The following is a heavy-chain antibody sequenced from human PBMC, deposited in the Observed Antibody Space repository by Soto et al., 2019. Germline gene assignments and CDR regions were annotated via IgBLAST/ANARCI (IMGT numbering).Heavy chain of an antibody. J-gene: IGHJ5*02. CDR3: ARDRWILWFGAGADARDLDP. D-gene: IGHD3-10*01. Sequence: EVQLVESGGGLVQPGGSLRLSCAASGFTFTNYWMTWVRQAPGKGLEWVANIKEDGSEKYYVDSVKGRFTISRDNAXXSXYXXMNRMRSEDTAVYYCARDRWILWFGAGADARDLDPWGQGTLVTVSS. V-gene: IGHV3-7*01. CDR1: GFTFTNYW. CDR2: IKEDGSEK.